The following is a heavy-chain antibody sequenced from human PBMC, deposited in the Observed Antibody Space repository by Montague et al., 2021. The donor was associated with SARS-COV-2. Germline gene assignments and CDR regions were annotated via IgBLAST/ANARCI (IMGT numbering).Heavy chain of an antibody. CDR3: ARMDILTGYYAYGMDV. CDR2: IDWDDDK. Sequence: TLSLTCTVSGGSISSSSYYWSWIRQPPGKALEWLALIDWDDDKYYSTSLKTRLTISKDTSKNQVVLTMTNMDPVDTATYYCARMDILTGYYAYGMDVWGQGTAVTVSS. D-gene: IGHD3-9*01. CDR1: GGSISSSSYY. J-gene: IGHJ6*02. V-gene: IGHV2-70*01.